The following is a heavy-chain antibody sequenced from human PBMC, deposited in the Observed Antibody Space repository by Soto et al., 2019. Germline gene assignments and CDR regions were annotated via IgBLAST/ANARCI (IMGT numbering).Heavy chain of an antibody. J-gene: IGHJ5*02. D-gene: IGHD3-10*01. CDR3: ARDSSWFGELLSSRTWFDP. V-gene: IGHV3-74*01. Sequence: GGSLRLSCAASGFTFSSYWMHWVRQAPGKGLVWVSRINSDGSSTSYADSVKGRFTISRDNAKNTLYLQMNSLRAEDTAVYYCARDSSWFGELLSSRTWFDPWGQGTLVTVSS. CDR1: GFTFSSYW. CDR2: INSDGSST.